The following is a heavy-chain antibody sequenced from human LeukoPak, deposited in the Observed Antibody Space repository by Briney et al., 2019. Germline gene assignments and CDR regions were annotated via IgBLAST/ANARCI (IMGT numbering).Heavy chain of an antibody. V-gene: IGHV3-21*01. D-gene: IGHD3-3*01. CDR1: GFTFSSYS. Sequence: PGGSLRLSCAASGFTFSSYSMNWVRQAPGKGLEWVSSISSSSSYIYYADSVKGRFTISRDNAKNSLYLQMNSLRAEDTAVYYCAGGEYYDFWSGYYLPYFDYWGQGTLVTVSS. CDR2: ISSSSSYI. CDR3: AGGEYYDFWSGYYLPYFDY. J-gene: IGHJ4*02.